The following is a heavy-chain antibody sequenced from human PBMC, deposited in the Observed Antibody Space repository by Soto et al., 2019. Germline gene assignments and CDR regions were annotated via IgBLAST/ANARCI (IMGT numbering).Heavy chain of an antibody. Sequence: SETPSLTCTVSGVSISTYYWSWIRQPPWKGLEWIGYIYNTWSTNYNPSLKSRVTISVDTSKNQFSLKLNSVTAADTAVYYCARGGHSASRTYRHCGKGTRATVSS. CDR3: ARGGHSASRTYRH. CDR1: GVSISTYY. CDR2: IYNTWST. V-gene: IGHV4-59*01. J-gene: IGHJ4*02. D-gene: IGHD3-16*02.